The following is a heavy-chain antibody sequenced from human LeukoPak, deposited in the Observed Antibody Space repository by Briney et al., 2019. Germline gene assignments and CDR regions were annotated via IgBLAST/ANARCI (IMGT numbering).Heavy chain of an antibody. CDR3: ARGGVTMTLLDAFDI. J-gene: IGHJ3*02. CDR1: GYTFTSYD. Sequence: ASVKVSCKASGYTFTSYDINWVRQATGQGLEWMGWISAYNGNTNYAQKLQGRVTMTTDTSTSTAYMELSSLRSEDTAVYYCARGGVTMTLLDAFDIWGQGTMVTVSS. CDR2: ISAYNGNT. V-gene: IGHV1-18*01. D-gene: IGHD3-22*01.